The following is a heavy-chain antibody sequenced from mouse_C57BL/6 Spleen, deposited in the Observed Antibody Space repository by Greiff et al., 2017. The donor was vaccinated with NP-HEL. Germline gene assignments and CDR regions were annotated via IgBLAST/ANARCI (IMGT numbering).Heavy chain of an antibody. J-gene: IGHJ4*01. D-gene: IGHD1-1*01. CDR3: ATPRDYYGSSFYAMDY. CDR2: IWTGGGT. CDR1: GFSLTSYA. Sequence: VKLMESGPGLVAPSQSLSITCTVSGFSLTSYAISWVRQPPGKGLEWLGVIWTGGGTNYNSAHKSRLSISKDNSKSQIFLKMNSLRTDDTARYYCATPRDYYGSSFYAMDYWGQGTSVTVSS. V-gene: IGHV2-9-1*01.